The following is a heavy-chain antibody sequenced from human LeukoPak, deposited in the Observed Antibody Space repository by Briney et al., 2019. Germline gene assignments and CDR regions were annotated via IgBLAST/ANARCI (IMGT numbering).Heavy chain of an antibody. CDR1: GFTFTSSA. CDR2: IVVGSGNT. V-gene: IGHV1-58*01. Sequence: SVKVSCKASGFTFTSSAVQWVRQARGQRLEWIGWIVVGSGNTNYAQKFQERVTITRDMSTSTAYMELSSLRSEDTAVYYCAAFTSRYSSSWYLFDYWGQGTLVTVSS. CDR3: AAFTSRYSSSWYLFDY. D-gene: IGHD6-13*01. J-gene: IGHJ4*02.